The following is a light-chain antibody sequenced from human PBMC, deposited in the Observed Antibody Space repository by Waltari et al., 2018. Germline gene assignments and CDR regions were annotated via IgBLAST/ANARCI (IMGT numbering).Light chain of an antibody. Sequence: QTVVTQEPSFSVSPGGTVTLTCGLSSGSVCTSYYPSWYQQTPGQAPRTLIYSTNTRSSGVPARFSGSILGNKAALTITGAQADDESEYYCVLYMGSGHWVFGGGTKLTVL. CDR1: SGSVCTSYY. V-gene: IGLV8-61*01. CDR3: VLYMGSGHWV. CDR2: STN. J-gene: IGLJ3*02.